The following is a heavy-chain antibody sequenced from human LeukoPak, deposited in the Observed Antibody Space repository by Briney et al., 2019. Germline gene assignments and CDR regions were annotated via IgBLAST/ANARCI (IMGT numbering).Heavy chain of an antibody. D-gene: IGHD3-22*01. CDR2: IYSGGST. J-gene: IGHJ4*02. V-gene: IGHV3-66*01. CDR1: GFTVSSNY. CDR3: ARDRGPRYTMIVVV. Sequence: PGGSLRLSCAASGFTVSSNYMSWVRQAPGKGLEWVSVIYSGGSTYYADSVKGRFTISRDNSKNTLYLQMNSLRAEDTAVYYCARDRGPRYTMIVVVWGQGTLVTVSS.